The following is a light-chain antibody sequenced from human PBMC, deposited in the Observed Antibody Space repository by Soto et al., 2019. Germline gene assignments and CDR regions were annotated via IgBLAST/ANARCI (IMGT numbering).Light chain of an antibody. CDR3: SSYTSSSTVV. V-gene: IGLV2-14*01. CDR2: DVT. CDR1: SSDVGGYNY. Sequence: QSALTQSASVSGSPGQSITISCTGTSSDVGGYNYVSWYQQHPGKAPKLMIYDVTNRPSGVSDRFSGSNSGNTASLTISGLQAEDEADYYCSSYTSSSTVVFG. J-gene: IGLJ2*01.